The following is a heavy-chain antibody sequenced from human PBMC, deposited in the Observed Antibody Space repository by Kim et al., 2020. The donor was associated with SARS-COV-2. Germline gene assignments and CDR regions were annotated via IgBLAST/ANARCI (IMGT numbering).Heavy chain of an antibody. Sequence: GGSLRLSCAASGFTFDDYTMHWVRQAPGKGLEWVSLISWDGGSTYYADSVKGRFTISRDNSKNSLYLQMNSLRTEDTALYYCAKPTYYYDSSGYYYYFDYWGQGTLVTVSS. CDR2: ISWDGGST. V-gene: IGHV3-43*01. CDR3: AKPTYYYDSSGYYYYFDY. CDR1: GFTFDDYT. D-gene: IGHD3-22*01. J-gene: IGHJ4*02.